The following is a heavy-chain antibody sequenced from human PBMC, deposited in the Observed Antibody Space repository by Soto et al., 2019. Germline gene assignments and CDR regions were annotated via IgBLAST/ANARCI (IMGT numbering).Heavy chain of an antibody. J-gene: IGHJ6*03. CDR2: ISSSSSYI. D-gene: IGHD4-17*01. V-gene: IGHV3-21*01. Sequence: GGSLRLSCAASGFTFSSYSMNWVRQAPGKGLEWVSSISSSSSYIYYADSVKGRFTISRDNAKNSLYLQMNSLRAEDTAVYYCARELGDYGYMDVWGKGTTVTVSS. CDR1: GFTFSSYS. CDR3: ARELGDYGYMDV.